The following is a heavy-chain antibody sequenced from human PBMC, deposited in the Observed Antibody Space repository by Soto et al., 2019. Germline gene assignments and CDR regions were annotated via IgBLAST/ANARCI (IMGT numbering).Heavy chain of an antibody. CDR1: GVIFNMYW. Sequence: PGGSLRLSCAASGVIFNMYWMHWVRQSLGKGLVWISRIYNDGTYSDYADSVRGRFTISRDNVNDTLYLQMNNLRAEDSGLYYCTRGPRPISTGTGAYWGQGTQVTVSS. V-gene: IGHV3-74*01. CDR3: TRGPRPISTGTGAY. D-gene: IGHD3-10*01. J-gene: IGHJ4*02. CDR2: IYNDGTYS.